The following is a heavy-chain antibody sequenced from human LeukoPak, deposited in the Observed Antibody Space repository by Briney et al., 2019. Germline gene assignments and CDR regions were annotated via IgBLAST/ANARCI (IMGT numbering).Heavy chain of an antibody. D-gene: IGHD6-19*01. CDR1: GFTFSSYW. V-gene: IGHV3-30*18. J-gene: IGHJ4*02. CDR3: AKEGMKYSSGWSYFDY. CDR2: ISYDGSNK. Sequence: GGSLRLSCAASGFTFSSYWMSWVRQAPGKGLEWVAVISYDGSNKYYADSVKGRFTISRDNSKNTLYLQMNSLRAEDTAVYYCAKEGMKYSSGWSYFDYWGQGTLVTVSS.